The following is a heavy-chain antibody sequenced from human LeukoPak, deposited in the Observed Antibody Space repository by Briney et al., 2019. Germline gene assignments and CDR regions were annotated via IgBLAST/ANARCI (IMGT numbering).Heavy chain of an antibody. CDR3: ARVSIAAAGTIGLSFDY. CDR2: IYYSGST. CDR1: GCSISSYY. D-gene: IGHD6-13*01. Sequence: SETLSLTCTVSGCSISSYYWSWIRQPPGKGLEWIGYIYYSGSTNYNPSLKSRVTISVDTSKNQFSLKLSSVTAADTAVYYCARVSIAAAGTIGLSFDYWGQGTLVTVSS. J-gene: IGHJ4*02. V-gene: IGHV4-59*01.